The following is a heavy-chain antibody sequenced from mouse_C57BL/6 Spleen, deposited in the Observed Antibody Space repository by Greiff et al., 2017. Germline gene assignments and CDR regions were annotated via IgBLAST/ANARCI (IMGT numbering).Heavy chain of an antibody. CDR2: IYPEDGDT. CDR3: AREQLMDY. CDR1: GYAFSSSW. J-gene: IGHJ2*02. V-gene: IGHV1-82*01. Sequence: QVQLQQSGPELVKPGASVKISCKASGYAFSSSWMNWVKQRPGQGLEWIGQIYPEDGDTNYNGKFKGKATLTEDKSSSTAYMQLSSLTSEDSAVYFCAREQLMDYWGQGTSLTVSS. D-gene: IGHD4-1*02.